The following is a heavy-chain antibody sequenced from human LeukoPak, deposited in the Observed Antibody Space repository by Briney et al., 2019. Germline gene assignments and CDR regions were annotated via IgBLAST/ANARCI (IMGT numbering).Heavy chain of an antibody. V-gene: IGHV4-39*01. D-gene: IGHD3-3*01. J-gene: IGHJ4*02. CDR2: LYYGGST. Sequence: SSETLSLTCTVSGGSISSTGYYWGWIRQPPGKGLEWIGSLYYGGSTYYNPSLKSGVTISVDTPKNQFSLNLSSVTAADTAVYYCGRSGYYGMYYFDHWGQGTLATVSS. CDR3: GRSGYYGMYYFDH. CDR1: GGSISSTGYY.